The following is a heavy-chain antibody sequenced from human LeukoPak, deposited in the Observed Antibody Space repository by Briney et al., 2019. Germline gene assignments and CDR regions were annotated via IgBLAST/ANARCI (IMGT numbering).Heavy chain of an antibody. J-gene: IGHJ6*03. CDR2: INSDGSST. V-gene: IGHV3-74*01. D-gene: IGHD1-7*01. Sequence: GGSLRLSCAASGFTFSSYWMHWVRQAPGKGLVWVSRINSDGSSTSYADSVRGRFTISRDNAKNTLYLQMNSLRAEDMALYYCAKDTGITGTNYMDVWGKGTTVTVSS. CDR3: AKDTGITGTNYMDV. CDR1: GFTFSSYW.